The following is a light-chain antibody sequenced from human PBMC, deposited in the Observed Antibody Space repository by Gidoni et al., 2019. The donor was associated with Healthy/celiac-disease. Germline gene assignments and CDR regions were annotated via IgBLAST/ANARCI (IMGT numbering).Light chain of an antibody. V-gene: IGKV1-39*01. CDR1: QSISSY. CDR3: QQSYSTPQLT. CDR2: AAS. J-gene: IGKJ4*01. Sequence: DIQMTQSPSSLSASVGDRVIITCRASQSISSYLNWYHQKPGKAPKLLIYAASSLQSGVPSRFSGSGSGTDFTLTISSLQPEDFATYYCQQSYSTPQLTFGGGTKVEIK.